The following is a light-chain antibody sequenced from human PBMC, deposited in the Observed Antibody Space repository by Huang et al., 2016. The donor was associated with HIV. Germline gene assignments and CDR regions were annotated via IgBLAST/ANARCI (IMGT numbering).Light chain of an antibody. CDR3: MQSLQTIT. V-gene: IGKV2-28*01. Sequence: DIVMTQSPLSLSVTPGEPASISCRSSQSLLHSNGYNYLDWYLQRPGQSPQLLIYSGTKRAAGVPDRISSSGGGTDITLKISRVEAEDVGVYCCMQSLQTITFGQGTRLEIK. J-gene: IGKJ5*01. CDR2: SGT. CDR1: QSLLHSNGYNY.